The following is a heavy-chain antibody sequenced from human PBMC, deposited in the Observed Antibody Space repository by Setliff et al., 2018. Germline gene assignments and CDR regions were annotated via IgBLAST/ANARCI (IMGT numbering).Heavy chain of an antibody. J-gene: IGHJ5*01. D-gene: IGHD4-4*01. CDR2: IKSSIEGATS. Sequence: GGSLRLSCAASGFTFSDSWMSWVRQVPGKGLEWVGRIKSSIEGATSDYGAPAKGRFTISRDDSKSKIYLQMNNLKSEDTGFYYCTTGPRDSRNYLNWLGSWGQGTLVTVSS. V-gene: IGHV3-15*01. CDR1: GFTFSDSW. CDR3: TTGPRDSRNYLNWLGS.